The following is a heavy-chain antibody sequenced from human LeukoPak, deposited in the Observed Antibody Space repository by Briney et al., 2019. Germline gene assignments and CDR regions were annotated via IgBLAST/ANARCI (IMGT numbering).Heavy chain of an antibody. CDR2: IYHTGST. CDR3: ARDHGSGRHTLVYAFDI. D-gene: IGHD3-10*01. Sequence: SETLSLTCTISGGSVSDYYWSWIRQSPGKGLEWIGYIYHTGSTSYSPSLKSRVTISVDTSKNQFSLKLSSVTAADTAVYYCARDHGSGRHTLVYAFDIWGQGTMVTVSS. V-gene: IGHV4-59*02. CDR1: GGSVSDYY. J-gene: IGHJ3*02.